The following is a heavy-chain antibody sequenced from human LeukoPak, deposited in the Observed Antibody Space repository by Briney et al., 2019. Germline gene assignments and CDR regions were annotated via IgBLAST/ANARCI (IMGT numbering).Heavy chain of an antibody. V-gene: IGHV4-59*01. Sequence: SETLSLTCTVSGGSISSYYWSWLRQPPGKGLEWIGYIYYSGSTNYNPSLKSRVTISVDTSKNQFSLKLSSVTAADTAVYYCARAPYKVPHWYFDLWGRGTLVTVSS. CDR1: GGSISSYY. CDR2: IYYSGST. J-gene: IGHJ2*01. CDR3: ARAPYKVPHWYFDL. D-gene: IGHD5-24*01.